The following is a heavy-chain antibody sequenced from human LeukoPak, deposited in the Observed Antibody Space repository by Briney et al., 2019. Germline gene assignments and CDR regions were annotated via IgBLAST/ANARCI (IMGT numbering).Heavy chain of an antibody. V-gene: IGHV4-4*07. J-gene: IGHJ4*02. D-gene: IGHD2/OR15-2a*01. CDR3: TRGLHTSLPFH. CDR1: GGSISTHF. CDR2: VYPDGSP. Sequence: PSETLSLTCTVSGGSISTHFWSWIRQTAAKELEWIGRVYPDGSPNYNPSLESRVTMSIDTSQNQFSLKLSSVTAADTAVYYCTRGLHTSLPFHWGQGTRVTVSA.